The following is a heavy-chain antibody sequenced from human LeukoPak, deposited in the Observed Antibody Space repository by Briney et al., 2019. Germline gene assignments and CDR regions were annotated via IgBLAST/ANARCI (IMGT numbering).Heavy chain of an antibody. CDR1: GGSISSYY. V-gene: IGHV4-59*01. CDR3: ARVSGYDWESFFDY. J-gene: IGHJ4*02. D-gene: IGHD5-12*01. CDR2: IYYSGST. Sequence: SETLSLTCTVSGGSISSYYWSWIRQPPGKGLEWIGYIYYSGSTNYNPSLKSRVTISVDTSKNQFSLKLSSVIAADTAVYYCARVSGYDWESFFDYWGQGTLVTVSS.